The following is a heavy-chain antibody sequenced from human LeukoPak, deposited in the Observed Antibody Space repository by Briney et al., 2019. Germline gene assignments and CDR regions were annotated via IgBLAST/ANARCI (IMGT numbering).Heavy chain of an antibody. CDR1: GFSLSNVW. V-gene: IGHV3-15*07. Sequence: AGRSLCLAWELYGFSLSNVWMNWVRQVAGKGLEWVGRSKSKTDGATTDYAAPVKGRFIISRDDSKNTLYLQINSLNTEDTAVYYCTTDFGSAIEVKGYWGQGTLVTVSS. CDR3: TTDFGSAIEVKGY. CDR2: SKSKTDGATT. J-gene: IGHJ4*02. D-gene: IGHD3-22*01.